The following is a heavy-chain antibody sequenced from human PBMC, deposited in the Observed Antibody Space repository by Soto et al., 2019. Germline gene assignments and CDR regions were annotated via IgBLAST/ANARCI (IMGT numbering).Heavy chain of an antibody. CDR2: IYPRDSAT. Sequence: GESLKISCKGSGYSFTNYWIGWVRQMPGKGLEWMGIIYPRDSATRYGPSFQGQVTISVDKSINTAYLQWSSLKASDTAMYYCARAEMATMDYWGQGTLVTVSS. CDR1: GYSFTNYW. J-gene: IGHJ4*02. CDR3: ARAEMATMDY. V-gene: IGHV5-51*01. D-gene: IGHD5-12*01.